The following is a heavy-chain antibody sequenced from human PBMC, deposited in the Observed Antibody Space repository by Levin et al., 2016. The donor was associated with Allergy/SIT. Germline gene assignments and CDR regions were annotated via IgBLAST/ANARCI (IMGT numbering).Heavy chain of an antibody. CDR1: GFTFSSYS. J-gene: IGHJ2*01. CDR2: ISSSSSYI. CDR3: ARDLNWVDIVATKLTQYWYFDL. D-gene: IGHD5-12*01. Sequence: GGSLRLSCAASGFTFSSYSMNWVRQAPGKGLEWVSSISSSSSYIYYADSVKGRFTISRDNAKNSLYLQMNSLRAEDTAVYYCARDLNWVDIVATKLTQYWYFDLWGRGTLVTVSS. V-gene: IGHV3-21*01.